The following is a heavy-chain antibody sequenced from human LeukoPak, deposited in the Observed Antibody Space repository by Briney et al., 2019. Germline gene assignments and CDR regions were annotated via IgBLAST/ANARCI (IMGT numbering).Heavy chain of an antibody. Sequence: GGSLRLSCAASGFTFSSYWMHWVREAPGKGLVWVSRINSDGSSTSYADSVKGRFTISRDNAKNTLYLQMNSLRAEDTAVYYCARGKVDTAMAIDYWGQGTLVTVSS. CDR3: ARGKVDTAMAIDY. J-gene: IGHJ4*02. D-gene: IGHD5-18*01. V-gene: IGHV3-74*01. CDR1: GFTFSSYW. CDR2: INSDGSST.